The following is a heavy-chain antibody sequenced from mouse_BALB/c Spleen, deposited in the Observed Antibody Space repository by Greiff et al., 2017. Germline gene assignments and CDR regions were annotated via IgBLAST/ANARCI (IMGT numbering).Heavy chain of an antibody. D-gene: IGHD5-1-1*01. CDR1: GFNIKDTY. J-gene: IGHJ3*01. CDR3: ARDTPFAY. V-gene: IGHV14-3*02. CDR2: IDPANGNT. Sequence: EVKLVESGAELVKPGASVKLSCTASGFNIKDTYMHWVKQRPEQGLEWIGRIDPANGNTKYDPKFQGKATITADTSSNTAYLQLSSLTSEDTAVYYCARDTPFAYWGQGTLVTVSA.